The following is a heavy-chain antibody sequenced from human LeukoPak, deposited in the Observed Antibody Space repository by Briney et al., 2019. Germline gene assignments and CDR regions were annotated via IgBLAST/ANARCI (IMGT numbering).Heavy chain of an antibody. Sequence: PSETLSLTCTVSGGSIISYYWSWIRQPPGQGLEWIAFIHSSGSTGYSPSLKSRVTISVDTSKNHFSLKVTSLTPADTGVYYCARSLPGAIGAADLWGQGTLVTVSS. CDR1: GGSIISYY. V-gene: IGHV4-59*01. J-gene: IGHJ4*02. CDR2: IHSSGST. D-gene: IGHD1-26*01. CDR3: ARSLPGAIGAADL.